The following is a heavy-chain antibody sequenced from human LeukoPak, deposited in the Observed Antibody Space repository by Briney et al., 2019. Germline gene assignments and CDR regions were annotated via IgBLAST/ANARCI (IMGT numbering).Heavy chain of an antibody. Sequence: QPGGSLRLSCAASGFTFSTYWMHWVRQAPGKGLVWVSRINPDESSTSYTDSVEGRFTISRDNAKNTLYLQLNSLRDDDTAVYYCARGGLEPVDYWGQGTLVTVSS. J-gene: IGHJ4*02. CDR1: GFTFSTYW. D-gene: IGHD1-1*01. CDR3: ARGGLEPVDY. V-gene: IGHV3-74*01. CDR2: INPDESST.